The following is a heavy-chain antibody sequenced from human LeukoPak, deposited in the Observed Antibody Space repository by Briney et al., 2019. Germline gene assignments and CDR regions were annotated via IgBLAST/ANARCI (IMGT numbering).Heavy chain of an antibody. J-gene: IGHJ3*02. Sequence: ASVKVSCKASGYTFTSYGISWVRQAPGQGLEWMGWISAYNGSTNYAQKLQGRVTMTTDTSTSTAYMELRSLRSDDTAVYYCARDGDYYDSSGYLRAFDIWGQGTMVTVSS. D-gene: IGHD3-22*01. CDR2: ISAYNGST. CDR1: GYTFTSYG. CDR3: ARDGDYYDSSGYLRAFDI. V-gene: IGHV1-18*01.